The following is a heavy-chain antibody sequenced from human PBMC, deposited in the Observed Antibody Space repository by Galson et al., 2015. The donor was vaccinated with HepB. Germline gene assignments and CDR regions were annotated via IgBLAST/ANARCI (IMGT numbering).Heavy chain of an antibody. CDR3: ASDGGPFGGSGSYSGY. D-gene: IGHD3-10*01. Sequence: SLRLSCAASGFTFSSYSMNWVRQAPGKGLEWVSSISSSSSYIYYADSVKGRFTISRDNAKNSLYLQMNSLRAEDTAVYYCASDGGPFGGSGSYSGYWGQGTLVTVSS. CDR2: ISSSSSYI. CDR1: GFTFSSYS. J-gene: IGHJ4*02. V-gene: IGHV3-21*01.